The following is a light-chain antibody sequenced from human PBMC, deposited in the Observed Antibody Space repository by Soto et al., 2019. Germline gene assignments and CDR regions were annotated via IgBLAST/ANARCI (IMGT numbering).Light chain of an antibody. J-gene: IGLJ1*01. CDR3: SSYTSIFYG. Sequence: QSVLTQPASVSGSPGQSITISCTGTSSDVGGYNYVSWYQQHPGKAPKLMIYDVSNRPSGVSNRFSGSKSGNTASLTISGLQAEDEADYYCSSYTSIFYGFGTGTKVTVL. CDR1: SSDVGGYNY. V-gene: IGLV2-14*01. CDR2: DVS.